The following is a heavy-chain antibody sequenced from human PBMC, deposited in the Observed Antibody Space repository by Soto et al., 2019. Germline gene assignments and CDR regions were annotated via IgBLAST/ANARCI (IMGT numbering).Heavy chain of an antibody. J-gene: IGHJ4*02. CDR3: ANFYDSSGYSFFDY. Sequence: EVPLLESGGGLVQPGGSLRLSCAASGFTFSSYAMSWVRQAPGKGLEWVSAISGSGGSTYYADSVKGRFTISRDNSKNTLYLQMNSLRAEDTAVYYCANFYDSSGYSFFDYWGQGTLVTVSS. V-gene: IGHV3-23*01. D-gene: IGHD3-22*01. CDR2: ISGSGGST. CDR1: GFTFSSYA.